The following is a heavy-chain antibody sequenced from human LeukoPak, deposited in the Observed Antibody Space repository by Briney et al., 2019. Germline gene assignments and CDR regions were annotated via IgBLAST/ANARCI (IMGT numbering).Heavy chain of an antibody. V-gene: IGHV3-30*18. CDR2: ISYDGSNK. CDR3: AKVGGDWDFDH. Sequence: GGSLRLSCAASGFTFSSYSMHWVRQAPGKGLEWVAVISYDGSNKYYADSVKGRFTTSRDNSKNTLYLQMNSLRTEDTAVYYCAKVGGDWDFDHWGQGTLVTVSS. D-gene: IGHD3-10*01. CDR1: GFTFSSYS. J-gene: IGHJ4*02.